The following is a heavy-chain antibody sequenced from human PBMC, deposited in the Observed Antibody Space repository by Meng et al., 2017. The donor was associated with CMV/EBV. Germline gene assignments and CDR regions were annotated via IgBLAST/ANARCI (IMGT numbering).Heavy chain of an antibody. D-gene: IGHD3-10*01. V-gene: IGHV3-7*01. CDR2: IKQDGSEK. Sequence: GGSLRLSCAASGFTFSSYWTSWVRQAPGKGLEWVANIKQDGSEKYYVDSVKGRFTISRDNAKNSLYLQMNSLRAEDTAVYYCARDPDGSSLYYYYYYGMDVWGQGTTVTVSS. J-gene: IGHJ6*02. CDR1: GFTFSSYW. CDR3: ARDPDGSSLYYYYYYGMDV.